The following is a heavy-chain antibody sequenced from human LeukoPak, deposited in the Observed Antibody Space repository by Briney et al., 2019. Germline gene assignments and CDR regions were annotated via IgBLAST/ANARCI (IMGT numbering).Heavy chain of an antibody. D-gene: IGHD6-6*01. CDR1: GGYISSSSYY. Sequence: PSETLSLTCTVSGGYISSSSYYWSWIRQPPGKGLEWIGSIYYSASTYYNPSRKSRVTISVDTSKNQYSLKLSSVTAADTAGYYCARTQLPGNWFDPWGQGTLVTVSS. CDR2: IYYSAST. J-gene: IGHJ5*02. CDR3: ARTQLPGNWFDP. V-gene: IGHV4-39*07.